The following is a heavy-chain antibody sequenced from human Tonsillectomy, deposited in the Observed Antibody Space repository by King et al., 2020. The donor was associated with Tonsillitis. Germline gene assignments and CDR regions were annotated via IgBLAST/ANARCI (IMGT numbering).Heavy chain of an antibody. J-gene: IGHJ4*02. CDR3: ARGRYGDYVKYYFDY. D-gene: IGHD4-17*01. Sequence: VQLQQWGAGLLKPSETLSLNCAVYGGSFSGYCWSWIRQPPGKGLEWIGEINHSGSTNYNPSLKSRVTISVDTSKNQFSLKLSSVTAADTAVYYCARGRYGDYVKYYFDYWGQGTLVTVSS. CDR2: INHSGST. CDR1: GGSFSGYC. V-gene: IGHV4-34*01.